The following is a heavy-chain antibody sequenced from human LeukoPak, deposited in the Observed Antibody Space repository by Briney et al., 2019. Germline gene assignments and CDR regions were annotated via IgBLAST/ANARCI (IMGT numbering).Heavy chain of an antibody. J-gene: IGHJ4*02. V-gene: IGHV1-8*01. CDR3: ARGRRYCSSTSCYYYFGY. Sequence: ASVKVSCKASGYTFTSYDINWVRQATGQGLEWMGWMNPNSGNTGYAQKFQGRVTMTRNTSISTAYMELSSLRSEDTAVYYCARGRRYCSSTSCYYYFGYWGQGTLVTVSS. D-gene: IGHD2-2*01. CDR2: MNPNSGNT. CDR1: GYTFTSYD.